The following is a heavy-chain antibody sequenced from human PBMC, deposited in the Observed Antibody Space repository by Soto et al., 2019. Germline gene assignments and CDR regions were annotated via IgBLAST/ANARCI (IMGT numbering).Heavy chain of an antibody. V-gene: IGHV3-33*01. J-gene: IGHJ6*02. D-gene: IGHD3-3*01. CDR1: GFTFSSYG. CDR2: IWYDGSNK. CDR3: ARDPLNYDFWSGYRAKKYYYYGMDV. Sequence: PGGSLRLSCAASGFTFSSYGMHWVRQAPGKGLEWVAVIWYDGSNKYYADSVKGRFTISRDNSKNTLYLQMNSLRAEDTAVYYCARDPLNYDFWSGYRAKKYYYYGMDVWGQGTTVTVSS.